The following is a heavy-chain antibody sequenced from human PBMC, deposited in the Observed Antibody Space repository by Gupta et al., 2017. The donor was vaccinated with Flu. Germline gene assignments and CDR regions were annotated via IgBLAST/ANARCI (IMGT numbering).Heavy chain of an antibody. CDR2: IIPIFGAP. CDR1: A. Sequence: AVSWVRQAPGKGLEWMGGIIPIFGAPNYAQKFQGRVTITADKYTSTAYMALSGLRSEDTAVYYCARDDEDYYDSSGRSYYYYYMAVWGKGTTVTVSS. J-gene: IGHJ6*03. D-gene: IGHD3-22*01. V-gene: IGHV1-69*06. CDR3: ARDDEDYYDSSGRSYYYYYMAV.